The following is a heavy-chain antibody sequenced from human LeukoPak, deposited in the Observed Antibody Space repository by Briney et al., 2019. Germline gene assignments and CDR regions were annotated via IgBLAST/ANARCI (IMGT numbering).Heavy chain of an antibody. V-gene: IGHV1-69*04. Sequence: ASVKVSCKASGGTFSSYAISWVRQAPGQGLEWMGRIIPILGIANYAQKFQGRVTITADKSTSTAYMELSSLRSEDTAVYYCARVPGGCSSTSCSSPWGQGTLVTVSS. CDR2: IIPILGIA. CDR3: ARVPGGCSSTSCSSP. CDR1: GGTFSSYA. D-gene: IGHD2-2*01. J-gene: IGHJ5*02.